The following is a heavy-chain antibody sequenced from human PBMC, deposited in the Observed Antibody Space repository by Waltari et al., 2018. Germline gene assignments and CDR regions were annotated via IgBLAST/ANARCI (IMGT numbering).Heavy chain of an antibody. Sequence: QLPLQESGPGLVKPSGTLSSPRPVPGGSISSYYCLCIRQPAGQGLEWIGCLFLTGTTNYNPSLKSRVTMSVDTSSNQFSLNLSSVTAADTAVYYCAREVWTLVRGVIAAFDIWGQGTMVTVSS. CDR3: AREVWTLVRGVIAAFDI. J-gene: IGHJ3*02. CDR2: LFLTGTT. D-gene: IGHD3-10*01. CDR1: GGSISSYY. V-gene: IGHV4-4*07.